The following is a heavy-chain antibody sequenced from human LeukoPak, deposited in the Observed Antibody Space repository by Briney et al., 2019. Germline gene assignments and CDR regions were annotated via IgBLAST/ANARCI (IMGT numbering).Heavy chain of an antibody. V-gene: IGHV3-23*01. CDR1: GLASAGVD. J-gene: IGHJ4*02. CDR3: AKGIDY. CDR2: ISGSGGST. Sequence: AVTLGVSCAASGLASAGVDLGWRRNAQGKGLEWVSAISGSGGSTYYADSVKGRFTISRDNSKNTLYLQMNSLRAEDTAVYYCAKGIDYWGQGTLVTVSS.